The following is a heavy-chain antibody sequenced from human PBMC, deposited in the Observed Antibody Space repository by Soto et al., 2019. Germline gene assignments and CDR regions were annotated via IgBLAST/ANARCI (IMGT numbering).Heavy chain of an antibody. V-gene: IGHV1-18*01. Sequence: QVQLVQSGAEVKKPGASVKVSCKTSGYPFTRYGINWVRQAPGQGPEWMGWISAYNGKTSYTQKFQGRVTMTTDTSXXXXXXXXXXXXXXXXXXXXXXXXXXXXXXGLLHYWGQGTLVTVSS. CDR1: GYPFTRYG. J-gene: IGHJ4*02. CDR3: XXXXXXXXXGLLHY. CDR2: ISAYNGKT.